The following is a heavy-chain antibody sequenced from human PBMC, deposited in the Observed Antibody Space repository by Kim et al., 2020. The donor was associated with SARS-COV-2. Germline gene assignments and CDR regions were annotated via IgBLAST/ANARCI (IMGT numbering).Heavy chain of an antibody. J-gene: IGHJ3*02. D-gene: IGHD3-22*01. V-gene: IGHV4-31*03. CDR1: GGSISSGGYY. Sequence: SETLSLTCTVSGGSISSGGYYWSWIRQHPGKGLEWIGYNYYSGSTYYNPSLKSRVTISVDTSKNQFSLKLSSVTAADTAVYYCARSMITMIVVEAFDIWGQGTMVTVSS. CDR3: ARSMITMIVVEAFDI. CDR2: NYYSGST.